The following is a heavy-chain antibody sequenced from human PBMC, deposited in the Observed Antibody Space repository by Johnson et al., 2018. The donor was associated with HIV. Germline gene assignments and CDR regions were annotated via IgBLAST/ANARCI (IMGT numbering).Heavy chain of an antibody. J-gene: IGHJ3*02. Sequence: VQLVESGGGLIQPGWSLRVSCAASGFIVSNNYMTWVRQAPGKGLEWVSTLYSGGNTYYADSVKGRFTISRDNSKNTLYLQMNSLRAEDTAVYYCANSLLLDAFNIWGQGTMVTVSS. D-gene: IGHD2-15*01. CDR3: ANSLLLDAFNI. CDR1: GFIVSNNY. CDR2: LYSGGNT. V-gene: IGHV3-53*01.